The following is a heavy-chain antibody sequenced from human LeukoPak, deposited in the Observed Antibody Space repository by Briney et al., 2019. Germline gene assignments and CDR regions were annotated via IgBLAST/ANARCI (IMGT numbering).Heavy chain of an antibody. CDR3: AIYDFWSGRYYYGMDV. D-gene: IGHD3-3*01. CDR2: ISAYNGNT. Sequence: ASVKVSCKASGYTFTSYGISWVRQAPGQGLEWTGWISAYNGNTNYAQKLQGRVTMTTDTSTSTAYMELRSLRSDDTAVYYCAIYDFWSGRYYYGMDVWGQGTTVTVSS. V-gene: IGHV1-18*01. J-gene: IGHJ6*02. CDR1: GYTFTSYG.